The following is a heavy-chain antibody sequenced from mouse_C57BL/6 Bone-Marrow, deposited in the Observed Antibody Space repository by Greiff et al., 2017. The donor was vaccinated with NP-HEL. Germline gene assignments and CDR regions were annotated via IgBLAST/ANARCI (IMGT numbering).Heavy chain of an antibody. D-gene: IGHD1-1*01. CDR3: ARPLHYYGFGFAY. J-gene: IGHJ3*01. CDR2: ISNGGGST. CDR1: GFTFSDYY. V-gene: IGHV5-12*01. Sequence: EVKLVESGGGLVQPGGSLKLSCAASGFTFSDYYMYWVRQTPEKRLEWVAYISNGGGSTYYPDTVKGRFTISRDNAKNTLYLQMSRLKSEDTAMYYCARPLHYYGFGFAYWGQGTLVTVSA.